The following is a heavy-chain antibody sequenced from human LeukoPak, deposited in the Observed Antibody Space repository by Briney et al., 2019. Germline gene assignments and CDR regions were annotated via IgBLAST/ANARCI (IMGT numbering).Heavy chain of an antibody. J-gene: IGHJ5*02. D-gene: IGHD3-10*01. V-gene: IGHV4-59*01. CDR1: GGSISSYY. CDR3: ARDARRGWFDP. Sequence: SETLSLTCTVSGGSISSYYWTWIRQPPGKGLEWIGYMYYSGSTNYNPSLKSRVTISVDTSKNQFSLKLSSVTAADTAVYYCARDARRGWFDPWGQGTLVTVSS. CDR2: MYYSGST.